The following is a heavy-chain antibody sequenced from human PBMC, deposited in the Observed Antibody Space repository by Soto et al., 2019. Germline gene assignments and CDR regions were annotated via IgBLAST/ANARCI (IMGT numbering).Heavy chain of an antibody. D-gene: IGHD2-2*01. CDR2: INHSGST. CDR3: ASRHAGGSTSYWFDP. J-gene: IGHJ5*02. Sequence: QVQLQQWGAGLLKPSETLSLTCAVYGGSFSGYYWSWIRQPPGKGLEWIGEINHSGSTNYNPSLKSRVTISVDTSKNQFSLKLSSVTAADTAVYYCASRHAGGSTSYWFDPWGQGTLVTVSS. V-gene: IGHV4-34*01. CDR1: GGSFSGYY.